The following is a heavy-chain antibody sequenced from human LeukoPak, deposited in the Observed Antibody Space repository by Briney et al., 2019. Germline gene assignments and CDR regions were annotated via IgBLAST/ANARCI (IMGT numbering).Heavy chain of an antibody. V-gene: IGHV3-66*01. CDR1: GFTVSSNY. Sequence: GGSLRLSCAASGFTVSSNYMSWVRQAPGKGLEWVSVIYSGGSTYYADSVKGRFTISRDNSKNTLYLQMNSLRAEDTAVYYCARELYDYVWGSYRRFDYWGQGTLVTVSS. CDR2: IYSGGST. CDR3: ARELYDYVWGSYRRFDY. D-gene: IGHD3-16*02. J-gene: IGHJ4*02.